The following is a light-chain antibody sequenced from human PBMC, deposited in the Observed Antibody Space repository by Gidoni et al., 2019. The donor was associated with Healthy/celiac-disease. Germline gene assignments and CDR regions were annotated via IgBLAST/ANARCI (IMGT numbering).Light chain of an antibody. V-gene: IGKV3-11*01. J-gene: IGKJ4*01. CDR3: QQRSNWPLT. Sequence: QPPATLSLSPGERATLACRASQSVSSYLAWYQQKPGQAPRLLIYDASNRATGIPARFSGSGSGTDFTLTISSLEPEDFAVYYCQQRSNWPLTFGGXTKVEIK. CDR2: DAS. CDR1: QSVSSY.